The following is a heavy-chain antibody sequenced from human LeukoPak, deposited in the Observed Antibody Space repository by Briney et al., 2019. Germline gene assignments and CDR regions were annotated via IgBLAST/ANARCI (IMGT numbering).Heavy chain of an antibody. D-gene: IGHD3-9*01. CDR2: IYYSGTS. CDR1: GGSISGDY. Sequence: PSETLSLTCTVSGGSISGDYWSWIRQPPGKGLEWIAYIYYSGTSNYNPSLKSRATISLDTSKNQFSLRMSSVTAADTAVYYCARSYSNTGYYYYGMDVWGQGTPVTVSS. CDR3: ARSYSNTGYYYYGMDV. V-gene: IGHV4-59*01. J-gene: IGHJ6*02.